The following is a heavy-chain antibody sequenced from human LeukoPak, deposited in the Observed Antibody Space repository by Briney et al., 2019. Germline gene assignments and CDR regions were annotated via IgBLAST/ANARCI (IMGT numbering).Heavy chain of an antibody. V-gene: IGHV3-23*01. CDR3: AKSYNGYESKPDY. CDR1: GFTFTSYA. CDR2: ISNSGGRT. J-gene: IGHJ4*02. Sequence: GGSLRLSCAASGFTFTSYAMTWVRQAPGKGLEWVSSISNSGGRTFYTDSVKGRFTISRDNSKITLYLQMNSLRAEDTAVYYCAKSYNGYESKPDYWGQGTLVTVSS. D-gene: IGHD5-12*01.